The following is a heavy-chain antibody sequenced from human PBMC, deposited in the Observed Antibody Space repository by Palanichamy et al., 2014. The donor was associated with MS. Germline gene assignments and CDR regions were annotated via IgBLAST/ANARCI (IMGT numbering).Heavy chain of an antibody. D-gene: IGHD3-22*01. CDR3: ARAYYYDSSGYSRRDAFDI. V-gene: IGHV3-53*01. Sequence: EVQLVESGGGLIQPGGSLRLSCAASGFTVSSNYMSWVRQAPGKGLEWVSVIYSGGSTYYADSVKGRFTISRDNSKNTLYLQMNSLRAEDTAVYYCARAYYYDSSGYSRRDAFDIWGQGTMVTVSS. CDR2: IYSGGST. CDR1: GFTVSSNY. J-gene: IGHJ3*02.